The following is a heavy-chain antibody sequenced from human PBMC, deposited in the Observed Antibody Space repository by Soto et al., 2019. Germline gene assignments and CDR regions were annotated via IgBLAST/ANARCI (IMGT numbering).Heavy chain of an antibody. CDR1: GFTFSTYS. D-gene: IGHD3-10*01. Sequence: EVQLVESGGGLVQPGGTLRRSCAAAGFTFSTYSMNWVRQAPGKGLEWVSYISSSSTTIFYADSVKGRFTISRDNAKNSLYLQMNSLRDEDTAVYYCVSLDRPYYHGSGRSGPWGQGTLVTVSS. V-gene: IGHV3-48*02. CDR2: ISSSSTTI. J-gene: IGHJ5*02. CDR3: VSLDRPYYHGSGRSGP.